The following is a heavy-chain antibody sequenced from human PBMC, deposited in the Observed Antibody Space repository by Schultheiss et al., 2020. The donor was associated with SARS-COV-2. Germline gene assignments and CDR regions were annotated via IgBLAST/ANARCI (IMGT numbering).Heavy chain of an antibody. CDR3: AGRPLYCSGGSCYDYYYYGMDV. D-gene: IGHD2-15*01. CDR1: GFTFSSYA. J-gene: IGHJ6*02. CDR2: ISGSGGST. V-gene: IGHV3-23*01. Sequence: GGSLRLSCAASGFTFSSYAMSWVRQAPGKGLEWVSAISGSGGSTYYADSVKGRFTISRDNSKNTLYLQMNSLRAEDTAVYYCAGRPLYCSGGSCYDYYYYGMDVWGQGTTVTVSS.